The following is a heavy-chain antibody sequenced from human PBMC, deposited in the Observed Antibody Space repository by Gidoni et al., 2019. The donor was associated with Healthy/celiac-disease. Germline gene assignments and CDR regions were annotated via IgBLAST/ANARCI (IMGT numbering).Heavy chain of an antibody. V-gene: IGHV2-26*01. Sequence: QVTLKESGPVLVKPTETLTLTCTVSGFSLSNARMGVSWIRQPPGKALEWLAHIFSNDEKSYSTSLKSRLTISKDTSKSQVVLTMTNMDPVDTATYYCAREARYNWNYYYGMDVWGQGTTVTVSS. CDR1: GFSLSNARMG. D-gene: IGHD1-20*01. J-gene: IGHJ6*02. CDR3: AREARYNWNYYYGMDV. CDR2: IFSNDEK.